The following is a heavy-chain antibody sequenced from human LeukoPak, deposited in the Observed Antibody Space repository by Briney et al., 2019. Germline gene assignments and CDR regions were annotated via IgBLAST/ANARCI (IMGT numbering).Heavy chain of an antibody. V-gene: IGHV4-59*08. CDR1: GVSISTSN. CDR2: IYHSGST. J-gene: IGHJ5*01. Sequence: PSETLSLTRSVSGVSISTSNWSSLRQPPGKGLEWIASIYHSGSTHYNPSLKSRGTISVDTSKNDFTLKLSSVTAAHTAVYYCARNVSLVAPAIGCRNGFDSWGEGTMVTVSS. D-gene: IGHD2-2*01. CDR3: ARNVSLVAPAIGCRNGFDS.